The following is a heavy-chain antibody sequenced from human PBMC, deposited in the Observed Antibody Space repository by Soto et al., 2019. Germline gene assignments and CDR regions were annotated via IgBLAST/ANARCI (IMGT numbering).Heavy chain of an antibody. CDR1: GDRFTSHL. CDR3: ATSTIFGVVDAFDI. D-gene: IGHD3-3*01. CDR2: IDPTDSST. J-gene: IGHJ3*02. Sequence: GESLKISCEASGDRFTSHLITWMRQVPGKGLEWVGRIDPTDSSTTYSKSFQGHVTISVDKSISTAYLHWSALRASDNAIYYCATSTIFGVVDAFDIWGQGTLVTVS. V-gene: IGHV5-10-1*01.